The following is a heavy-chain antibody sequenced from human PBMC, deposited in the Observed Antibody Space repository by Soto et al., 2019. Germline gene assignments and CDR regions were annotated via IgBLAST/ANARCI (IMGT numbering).Heavy chain of an antibody. CDR1: GYSISSSNW. CDR2: IYYSGTT. D-gene: IGHD3-22*01. Sequence: SETLSLTCAVSGYSISSSNWWGWIRQPPGKGLEWIGYIYYSGTTYYNPSLKSRVTMSVDTSKNQFSLKLNSVTAMDAAVYYCAKIVGTARGPWFDPWGQGTLVTVSS. V-gene: IGHV4-28*01. J-gene: IGHJ5*02. CDR3: AKIVGTARGPWFDP.